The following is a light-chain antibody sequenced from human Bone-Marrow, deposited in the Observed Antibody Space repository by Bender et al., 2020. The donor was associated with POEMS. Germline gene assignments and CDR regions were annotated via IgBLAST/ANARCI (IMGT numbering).Light chain of an antibody. J-gene: IGLJ3*02. CDR2: DVS. CDR3: SSYTLYSTPL. CDR1: SSDVGGYKF. V-gene: IGLV2-14*01. Sequence: QSALTQPASVSGSPGQSITILCTGTSSDVGGYKFVSWYQQRPGRAPKLIIYDVSNRPSGVSNRFSGSKSGITASLTISGLQAEDEADYYCSSYTLYSTPLFGGGTELTVL.